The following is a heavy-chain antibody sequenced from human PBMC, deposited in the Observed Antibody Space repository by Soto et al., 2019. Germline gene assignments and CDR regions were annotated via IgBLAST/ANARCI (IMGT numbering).Heavy chain of an antibody. CDR3: ARDTTGYYMMGGYYYYYGMDV. V-gene: IGHV4-59*01. J-gene: IGHJ6*02. D-gene: IGHD3-9*01. CDR2: IYYSGST. CDR1: GGSISSYY. Sequence: TSETLSLTCTVSGGSISSYYWSWIRQPPGKGLEWIGYIYYSGSTNYNPSLKSRVTISVDTSKNQFSLKLSSVTAADTAVYYCARDTTGYYMMGGYYYYYGMDVWGQGTTVTV.